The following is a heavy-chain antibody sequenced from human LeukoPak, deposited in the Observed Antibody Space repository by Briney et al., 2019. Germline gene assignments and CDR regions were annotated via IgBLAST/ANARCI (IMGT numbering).Heavy chain of an antibody. Sequence: GGSLRLSCAASGFTFNNYAMSWARQAPGKGLQWVSVISGSGGNTYYPESVKGLFTISRDNSKNTLYLQMNSLRAEDTATYYCAREGYCTSTSRYAGIDYWGQGTLVTVSS. CDR1: GFTFNNYA. J-gene: IGHJ4*02. CDR3: AREGYCTSTSRYAGIDY. CDR2: ISGSGGNT. D-gene: IGHD2-2*01. V-gene: IGHV3-23*01.